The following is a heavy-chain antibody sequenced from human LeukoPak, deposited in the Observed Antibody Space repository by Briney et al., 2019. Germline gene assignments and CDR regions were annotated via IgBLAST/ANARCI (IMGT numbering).Heavy chain of an antibody. CDR2: ISGSGGRT. CDR3: AKVLLDYYYMDV. J-gene: IGHJ6*03. V-gene: IGHV3-23*01. CDR1: GFTFSKYI. D-gene: IGHD1-26*01. Sequence: GSLRLSCAASGFTFSKYIMTWVRQAPGKGLEWVSGISGSGGRTFYADSVKGRFTVSRDNSKNTLYLQMNSLRAEDTAVYYCAKVLLDYYYMDVWGKGTTVTVSS.